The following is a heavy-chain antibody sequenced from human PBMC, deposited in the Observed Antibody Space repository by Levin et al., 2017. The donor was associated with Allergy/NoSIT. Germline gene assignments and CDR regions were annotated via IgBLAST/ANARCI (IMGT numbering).Heavy chain of an antibody. CDR2: IYYTGTT. J-gene: IGHJ4*02. CDR3: AGEYSSSSAY. D-gene: IGHD6-6*01. CDR1: GGSISSSSHH. Sequence: ETLSLTCTVSGGSISSSSHHWGWVRQPPGKGLEWIGSIYYTGTTYYRPSLRGRVTISVDTSKNQFSLKLTSVTAADTAMYYCAGEYSSSSAYWGQGTLVTVSS. V-gene: IGHV4-39*07.